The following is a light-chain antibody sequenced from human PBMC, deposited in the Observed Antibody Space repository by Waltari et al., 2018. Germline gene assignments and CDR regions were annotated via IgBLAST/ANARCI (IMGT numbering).Light chain of an antibody. Sequence: QSALTQPASVSGSPGQSITISCTGTSSDVGGYNYVSWYQQHPGNAHKLMIYDVSNRPSVGSNRFSCSKSGNTAPLTISWLQAEDEADYYCFSHTSSITVVFGGGTKLTVL. V-gene: IGLV2-14*03. CDR1: SSDVGGYNY. CDR3: FSHTSSITVV. CDR2: DVS. J-gene: IGLJ2*01.